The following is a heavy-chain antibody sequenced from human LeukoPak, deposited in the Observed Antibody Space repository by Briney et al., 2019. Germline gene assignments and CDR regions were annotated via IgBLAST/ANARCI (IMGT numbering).Heavy chain of an antibody. J-gene: IGHJ4*02. CDR1: GASISSSRSF. CDR3: ARPQLGSSAGYVDY. V-gene: IGHV4-39*01. CDR2: IFSGGNT. D-gene: IGHD3-9*01. Sequence: SETLSLTCTVSGASISSSRSFWGWIRQPPGKGLEWIVSIFSGGNTYYNPSLNSRVCISIDTSKNQFSLRLSSVTAADTAFYFCARPQLGSSAGYVDYWGQGILVTVSS.